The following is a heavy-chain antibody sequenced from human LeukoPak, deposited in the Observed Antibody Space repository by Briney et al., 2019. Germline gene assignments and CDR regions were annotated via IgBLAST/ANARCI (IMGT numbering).Heavy chain of an antibody. CDR2: ISSSSSYI. J-gene: IGHJ4*02. D-gene: IGHD3-10*01. Sequence: GGSLRLSCAASGFTFSSYGMNWVRQAPGKGLEWVSSISSSSSYIYYADSVKGRFTISRDNAKNSLYLQMNSLRAEDTAVYYCARDLLYSSGCFDYWGQGTLVTVSS. CDR1: GFTFSSYG. CDR3: ARDLLYSSGCFDY. V-gene: IGHV3-21*01.